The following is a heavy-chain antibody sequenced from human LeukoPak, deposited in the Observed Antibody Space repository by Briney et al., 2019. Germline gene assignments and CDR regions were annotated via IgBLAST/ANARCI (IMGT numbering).Heavy chain of an antibody. V-gene: IGHV3-7*04. CDR1: GFTFSRYW. CDR2: IKQDGSEK. J-gene: IGHJ4*02. Sequence: PGGSLRLSCAASGFTFSRYWMSWVRQAPGKGLEWVANIKQDGSEKYYVDSVKGQFTISRDNAKNSLYLQMNSLRAEDTAVYYCARAGLTIVRGVKNWGQGTLVTVSS. D-gene: IGHD3-10*01. CDR3: ARAGLTIVRGVKN.